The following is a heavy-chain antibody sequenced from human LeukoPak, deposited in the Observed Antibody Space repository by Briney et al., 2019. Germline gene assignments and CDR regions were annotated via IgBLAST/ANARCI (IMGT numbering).Heavy chain of an antibody. CDR2: VSGSGGST. V-gene: IGHV3-23*01. CDR3: AKGRKRTTVTTFDY. J-gene: IGHJ4*02. CDR1: GFTFSSYA. D-gene: IGHD4-17*01. Sequence: GGSLRLSCAASGFTFSSYAMSWVRQAPGKGLEGVSAVSGSGGSTYYADSVKGRFTISRDNSKNTLYLQMNSLRAEDTAVYYCAKGRKRTTVTTFDYWGQGTLVTVSS.